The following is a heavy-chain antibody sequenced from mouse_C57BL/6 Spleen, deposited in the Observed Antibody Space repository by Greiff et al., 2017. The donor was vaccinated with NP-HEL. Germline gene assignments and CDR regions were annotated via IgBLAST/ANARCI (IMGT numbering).Heavy chain of an antibody. D-gene: IGHD2-4*01. V-gene: IGHV1-62-2*01. CDR2: FYPGSGSI. J-gene: IGHJ3*01. Sequence: VQLHQSGAELVKPGASVKLSCKASGYTFTEYTIHWVKQRSGQGLEWIGWFYPGSGSITYNEKFKDKATLTADKSSSTVYMELSRLTSEDSAVYCCARHEEDYDYDGAWFAYWGQGTLVTVSA. CDR1: GYTFTEYT. CDR3: ARHEEDYDYDGAWFAY.